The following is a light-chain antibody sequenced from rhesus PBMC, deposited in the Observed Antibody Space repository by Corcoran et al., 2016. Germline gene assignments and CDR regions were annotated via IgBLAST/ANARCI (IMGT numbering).Light chain of an antibody. CDR2: KAS. J-gene: IGKJ1*01. CDR3: QHNYSTPWT. CDR1: ENVNNY. Sequence: DIQMTQSPSSLSASVGDRVTITCRTSENVNNYFNWYQQKPGKAPKLLIYKASTLQRGVPSRFSGSGSGTDYTFTISSLQSEDVATYYCQHNYSTPWTFGQGTKVEIK. V-gene: IGKV1-74*01.